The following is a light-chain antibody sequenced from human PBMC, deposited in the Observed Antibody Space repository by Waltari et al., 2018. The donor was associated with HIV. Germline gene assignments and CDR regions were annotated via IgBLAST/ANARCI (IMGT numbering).Light chain of an antibody. CDR1: QSLLHKNGYNY. Sequence: DIVMPQSPLSLTVTPGESASISCRSSQSLLHKNGYNYLNWYLQKPGQSPQLLISLGSNRASGVPDRFSGSGSGTDFTLEISKLEAGDVGVYYCMQALQTPRTFGQGTKLETK. CDR3: MQALQTPRT. CDR2: LGS. J-gene: IGKJ2*01. V-gene: IGKV2-28*01.